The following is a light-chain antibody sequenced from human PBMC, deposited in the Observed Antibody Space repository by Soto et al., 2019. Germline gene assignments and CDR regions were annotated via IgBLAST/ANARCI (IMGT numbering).Light chain of an antibody. CDR2: DAS. Sequence: EIVLTQSPATLSLSPGERATLSCRASQSVSGCLAWYQQKPGQAPRLLIYDASNRATGIPARFSGSGSGTDFTLTISSLEPEDFAVYYCQKYNNWPLAFGQGTKVEVK. J-gene: IGKJ1*01. CDR1: QSVSGC. V-gene: IGKV3-11*01. CDR3: QKYNNWPLA.